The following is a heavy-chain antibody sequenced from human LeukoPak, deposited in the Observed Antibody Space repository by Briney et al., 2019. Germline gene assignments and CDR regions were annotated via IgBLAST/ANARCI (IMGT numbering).Heavy chain of an antibody. V-gene: IGHV3-21*01. CDR2: ISSSSSYI. Sequence: GGSLRLSCAASGFTFSSYSMNWVRQAPGKGLEWVSFISSSSSYIYYADSVKGRFTISRDNAKNSLYPQMNSLRAEDTAVYYCATTATYSSSWYSIDYWGQGTLVTVSS. D-gene: IGHD6-13*01. CDR1: GFTFSSYS. J-gene: IGHJ4*02. CDR3: ATTATYSSSWYSIDY.